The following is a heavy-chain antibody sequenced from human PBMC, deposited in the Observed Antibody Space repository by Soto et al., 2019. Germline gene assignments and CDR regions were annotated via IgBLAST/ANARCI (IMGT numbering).Heavy chain of an antibody. CDR3: ARLVSGMELDYYFDY. CDR2: IYYSGST. J-gene: IGHJ4*02. D-gene: IGHD1-1*01. Sequence: QLQLQESGPGLVKPSETLSLTCTVSGGSISSSSYYWGWIRQPPGKGLEWIGSIYYSGSTYYNPSLKSRVTISVDTSKNQFSLKLSSVTAADTAVYYCARLVSGMELDYYFDYWGQGTLVTVSS. V-gene: IGHV4-39*01. CDR1: GGSISSSSYY.